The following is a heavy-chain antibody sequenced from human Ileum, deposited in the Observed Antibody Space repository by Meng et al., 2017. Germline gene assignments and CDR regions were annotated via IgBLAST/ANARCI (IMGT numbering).Heavy chain of an antibody. Sequence: ASVKVSCKASGYTFTSYDINWVRQATGQGLEWMGWMNPNSGNTGYAQKFQGRVTITRNTSISTAYMELSSLRSVDTAVYYCARVSYYGSGSDYWGQGTLVTVSS. D-gene: IGHD3-10*01. CDR1: GYTFTSYD. V-gene: IGHV1-8*03. CDR3: ARVSYYGSGSDY. J-gene: IGHJ4*02. CDR2: MNPNSGNT.